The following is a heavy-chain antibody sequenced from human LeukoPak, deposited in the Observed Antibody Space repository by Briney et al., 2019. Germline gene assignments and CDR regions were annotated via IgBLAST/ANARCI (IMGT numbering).Heavy chain of an antibody. V-gene: IGHV3-7*01. CDR1: GFTFRSYW. CDR2: INQDGSEE. Sequence: GGSLRLSCAPSGFTFRSYWMTWVRQTPGKGLEWVANINQDGSEEYYVDSVKGRFTISRDNSKNALYLQMNSLRGEDTAVYYCASGIRAFDNWGQGTLVTVSA. J-gene: IGHJ4*02. CDR3: ASGIRAFDN. D-gene: IGHD1-26*01.